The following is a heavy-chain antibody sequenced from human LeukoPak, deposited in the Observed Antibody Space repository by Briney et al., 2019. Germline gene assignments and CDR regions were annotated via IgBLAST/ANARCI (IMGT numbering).Heavy chain of an antibody. J-gene: IGHJ4*02. D-gene: IGHD2-2*01. CDR3: AREIPCSSSSCLDY. Sequence: ASVKASCKASGYTFTDYYIHWVRQAPGQGLEWMGWINPNGGGTNFAQKFQGRVTMTRDTSITTAYMELSRLRSDDTAVFFCAREIPCSSSSCLDYWGQGTLVTVSS. CDR2: INPNGGGT. CDR1: GYTFTDYY. V-gene: IGHV1-2*02.